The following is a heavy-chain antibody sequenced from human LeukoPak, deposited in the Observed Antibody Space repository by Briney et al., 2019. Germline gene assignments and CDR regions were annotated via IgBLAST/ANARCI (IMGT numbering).Heavy chain of an antibody. V-gene: IGHV4-34*01. CDR1: GGSFSGYY. CDR2: INHSGSA. J-gene: IGHJ6*03. Sequence: KPSETLSLTCAVYGGSFSGYYWSWIRQPPGKGLEWIGEINHSGSANYNPSLKSRVNISVVTSKNQFSMKLSSVTAADTAVYYCARGTSSSWSRSPPVYYYYYYIDVWGKGTMVTVSS. CDR3: ARGTSSSWSRSPPVYYYYYYIDV. D-gene: IGHD6-13*01.